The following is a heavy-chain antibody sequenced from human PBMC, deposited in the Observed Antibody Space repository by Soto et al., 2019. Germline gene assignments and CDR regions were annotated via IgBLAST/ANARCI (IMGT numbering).Heavy chain of an antibody. J-gene: IGHJ6*02. D-gene: IGHD3-16*01. Sequence: GGALRVSCSASGFTFSDYYMSWIRQAPGKGLEWVSYISSSGSTIYYADSVKGRFTISRDNAKNSLYLQMNSLRAEDTAVYYCARDRIDLGYYYYGMDVWGQGTTVTVSS. CDR3: ARDRIDLGYYYYGMDV. CDR1: GFTFSDYY. CDR2: ISSSGSTI. V-gene: IGHV3-11*01.